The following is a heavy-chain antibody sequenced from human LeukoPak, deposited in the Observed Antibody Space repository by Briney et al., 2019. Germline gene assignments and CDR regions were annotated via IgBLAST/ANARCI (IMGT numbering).Heavy chain of an antibody. CDR2: ISSSGSTI. V-gene: IGHV3-48*03. Sequence: AGGSLRLSCAASGFTFSSYEMNWVRQAPGKGLEWVSYISSSGSTIYYADSVKGRFTISRDNAKNSLYLQMNSLRADDTAVYYCARGTHAHDYGDSYAFDIWGQGTMVTVSS. CDR1: GFTFSSYE. CDR3: ARGTHAHDYGDSYAFDI. D-gene: IGHD4-17*01. J-gene: IGHJ3*02.